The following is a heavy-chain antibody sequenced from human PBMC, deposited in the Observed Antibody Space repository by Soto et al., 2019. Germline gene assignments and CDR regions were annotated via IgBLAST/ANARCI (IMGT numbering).Heavy chain of an antibody. V-gene: IGHV4-30-4*01. CDR3: ASRSTHGGSRYFDY. Sequence: QVQLQESGPGLVKPSQTLSLTCTASGDSISNDYSYWTWIRQSPGKGLEWVGYIYYSGCTYYNPSLKSRISMSVDTPKKQFSLKLNSVTAADKAVYYWASRSTHGGSRYFDYWGQGTQVTISS. J-gene: IGHJ4*02. D-gene: IGHD1-20*01. CDR2: IYYSGCT. CDR1: GDSISNDYSY.